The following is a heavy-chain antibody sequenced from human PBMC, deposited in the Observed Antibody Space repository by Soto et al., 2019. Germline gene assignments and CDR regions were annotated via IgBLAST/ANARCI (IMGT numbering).Heavy chain of an antibody. J-gene: IGHJ5*02. CDR2: IYYSGST. V-gene: IGHV4-39*01. D-gene: IGHD6-6*01. Sequence: LSLTCTVSGGSISSSSYYWGWIRQPPGKGLEWIGSIYYSGSTYYNPSLKSRVTISVDTSKNQFSLKLSSVTAADTAVYYCAREYSSSWSYPWGQGTLVTVSS. CDR1: GGSISSSSYY. CDR3: AREYSSSWSYP.